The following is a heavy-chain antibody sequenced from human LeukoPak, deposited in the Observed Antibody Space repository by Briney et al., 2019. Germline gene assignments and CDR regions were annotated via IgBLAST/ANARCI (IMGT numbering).Heavy chain of an antibody. Sequence: ASVKVSCKASGYTFTSYGISWLRQAPGQGLEWMGWITVNNGYTKYAQELQGRVTMTTDTSTSTAYMELRSLRSDDTAVYYCAKAHGISTNCNHIWTYFDYWGQGTLVTVSS. CDR3: AKAHGISTNCNHIWTYFDY. CDR1: GYTFTSYG. V-gene: IGHV1-18*01. CDR2: ITVNNGYT. J-gene: IGHJ4*02. D-gene: IGHD2-2*01.